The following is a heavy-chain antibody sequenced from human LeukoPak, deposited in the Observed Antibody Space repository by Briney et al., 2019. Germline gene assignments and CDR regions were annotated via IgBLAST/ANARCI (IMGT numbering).Heavy chain of an antibody. CDR2: IIPTFGTA. J-gene: IGHJ6*02. Sequence: SVKVSCKASGGTFSSYAISWVRQAPGQGLEWMGGIIPTFGTANYAQKFKGRVTITADESTSTAYMELSSLRSEDTAVYYCALGEYYGSGSYYIPFYYYGMDVWGQGTTVTVSS. D-gene: IGHD3-10*01. CDR3: ALGEYYGSGSYYIPFYYYGMDV. CDR1: GGTFSSYA. V-gene: IGHV1-69*01.